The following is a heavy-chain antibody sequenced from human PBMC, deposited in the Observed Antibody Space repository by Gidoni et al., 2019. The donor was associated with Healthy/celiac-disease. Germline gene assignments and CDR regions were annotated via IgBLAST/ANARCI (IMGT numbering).Heavy chain of an antibody. V-gene: IGHV3-48*02. CDR3: AKPADSPIDRSLFFDY. Sequence: EVQLVESGGGLVQPGGSLRLSCAASGFTFSSYSMNWVRQAPGKGLEWVSYISSSSSTIYYADSVKGRFTISRDNAKNSLYLQMNSLRDEDTAVYYCAKPADSPIDRSLFFDYWGQGTLVTVSS. J-gene: IGHJ4*02. D-gene: IGHD2-21*01. CDR1: GFTFSSYS. CDR2: ISSSSSTI.